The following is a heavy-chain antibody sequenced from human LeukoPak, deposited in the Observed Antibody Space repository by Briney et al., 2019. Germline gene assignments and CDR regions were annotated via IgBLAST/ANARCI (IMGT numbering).Heavy chain of an antibody. CDR2: ISYDGSNK. CDR3: ARTSGSYWYYFDY. Sequence: GGSLRLSCAASGFTFSSYAMHWVRQAPGKGLEWVAVISYDGSNKYYADSVKGRFTISRDNSKNTLYLQMNSLRAEGTAVYYCARTSGSYWYYFDYWGQGTLVTVSS. V-gene: IGHV3-30-3*01. CDR1: GFTFSSYA. D-gene: IGHD1-26*01. J-gene: IGHJ4*02.